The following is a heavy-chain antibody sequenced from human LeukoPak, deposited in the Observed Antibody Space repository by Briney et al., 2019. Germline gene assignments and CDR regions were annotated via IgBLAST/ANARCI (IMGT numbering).Heavy chain of an antibody. CDR3: ARDTYGDLDY. V-gene: IGHV4-34*01. D-gene: IGHD4-17*01. CDR1: GRSFSGYY. CDR2: INHSGST. J-gene: IGHJ4*02. Sequence: PSETLSLTCAVYGRSFSGYYWSWIRQPPGKGLEWIGEINHSGSTNYNPSLKSRVTISVDTSKNQFSLKLSSVTAADTAVYYCARDTYGDLDYWGQGTLVTVSS.